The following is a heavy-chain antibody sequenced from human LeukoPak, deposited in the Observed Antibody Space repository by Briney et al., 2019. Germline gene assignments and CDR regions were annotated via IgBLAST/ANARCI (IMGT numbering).Heavy chain of an antibody. V-gene: IGHV1-69*13. CDR2: IIPIFGTA. J-gene: IGHJ6*02. CDR1: GGTFSSYA. CDR3: ARDRSSSVHYGMDV. Sequence: SVKVSCTASGGTFSSYAISWVRQAPGQGLEWMGGIIPIFGTANYAQKFQGRVTITAGESTSTAYMELSSLRSEDTAVYYCARDRSSSVHYGMDVWGQGTTVTVSS. D-gene: IGHD6-13*01.